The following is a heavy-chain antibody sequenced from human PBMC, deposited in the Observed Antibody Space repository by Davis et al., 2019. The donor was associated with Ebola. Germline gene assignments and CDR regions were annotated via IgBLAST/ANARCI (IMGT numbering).Heavy chain of an antibody. CDR1: GGSISSNNW. J-gene: IGHJ6*02. CDR2: IYHSGST. D-gene: IGHD6-6*01. Sequence: SETLSLTCGVSGGSISSNNWWNWVRQPPGKGLEWIGEIYHSGSTNYNPSLKSRVTISVDKSKNQFSLKVSSVTAADTAVYYCVREGSSSEEIYYYYGMDVWGQGTTVTVSS. CDR3: VREGSSSEEIYYYYGMDV. V-gene: IGHV4-4*02.